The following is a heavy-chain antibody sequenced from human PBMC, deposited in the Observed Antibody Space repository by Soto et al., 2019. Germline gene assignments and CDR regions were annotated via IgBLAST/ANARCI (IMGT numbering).Heavy chain of an antibody. CDR2: ITWSSGYI. V-gene: IGHV3-9*01. CDR3: AKGTYDSSGYYTAPDY. J-gene: IGHJ4*02. D-gene: IGHD3-22*01. Sequence: EVQLVESGGGLVQPGRSLRLSCAASGFSFDDYAMHWVRQAPGRGLEWVFGITWSSGYIGYADSVKGRFTISKDNAKNSLYLKMNSLRPEDTAVYYCAKGTYDSSGYYTAPDYWGQGTLVTVSS. CDR1: GFSFDDYA.